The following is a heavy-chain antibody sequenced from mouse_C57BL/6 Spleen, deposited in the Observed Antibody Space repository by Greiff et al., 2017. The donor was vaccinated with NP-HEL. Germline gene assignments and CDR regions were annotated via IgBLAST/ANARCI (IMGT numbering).Heavy chain of an antibody. CDR1: GFTFSSYG. D-gene: IGHD4-1*01. CDR3: ARHPWDKN. V-gene: IGHV5-6*01. J-gene: IGHJ3*01. Sequence: EVQGVESGGDLVKPGGSLKLSCAASGFTFSSYGMSWVRQTPDKRLEWVATISSGGSYTYYPDSVKGRFTISRDNAKNTLYLQMSSLKSEDTAMYYCARHPWDKNWGQGTLVTVSA. CDR2: ISSGGSYT.